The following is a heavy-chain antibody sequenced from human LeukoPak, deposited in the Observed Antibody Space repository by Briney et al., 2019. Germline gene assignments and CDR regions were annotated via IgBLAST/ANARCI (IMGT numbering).Heavy chain of an antibody. CDR2: IYPGDSDT. V-gene: IGHV5-51*01. CDR3: ARASSGAALDY. Sequence: GESLKISCKGSGYSFSGYWIAWVRQMPGKGLEWMGSIYPGDSDTRYSPSFQGQVTISADKSISTVYLQWSSLKASDTAMYYCARASSGAALDYWGQGTLVTVSS. D-gene: IGHD6-19*01. CDR1: GYSFSGYW. J-gene: IGHJ4*02.